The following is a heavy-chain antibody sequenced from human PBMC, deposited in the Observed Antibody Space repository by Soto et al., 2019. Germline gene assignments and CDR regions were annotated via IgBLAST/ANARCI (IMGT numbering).Heavy chain of an antibody. D-gene: IGHD2-15*01. CDR2: IYYSGST. Sequence: QVQLQESGPGLVKPSQTLSLTCTVSGGSISSGGYYWSWIRQHPGKVLEWIGYIYYSGSTYYNPSLKSRVTISVDTSKNQFSLKLSSVTAADTAVYYCARSLVVVAATPSSFDYWGQGTLVTVSS. V-gene: IGHV4-31*03. J-gene: IGHJ4*02. CDR3: ARSLVVVAATPSSFDY. CDR1: GGSISSGGYY.